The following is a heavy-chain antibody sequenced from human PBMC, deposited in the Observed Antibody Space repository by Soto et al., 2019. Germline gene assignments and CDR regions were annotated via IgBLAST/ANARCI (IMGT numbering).Heavy chain of an antibody. J-gene: IGHJ5*02. V-gene: IGHV4-4*07. CDR2: IYTSGST. Sequence: SETLSLTCTVSGGSISSYYWSWTRQPAGKGLEWIGRIYTSGSTNYNPSLKSRVTMSVDTSKNQFSLKLSSVTAADTAVYYCARDPTGAAAARNCFDTWGQGTLVTVSS. CDR3: ARDPTGAAAARNCFDT. CDR1: GGSISSYY. D-gene: IGHD6-13*01.